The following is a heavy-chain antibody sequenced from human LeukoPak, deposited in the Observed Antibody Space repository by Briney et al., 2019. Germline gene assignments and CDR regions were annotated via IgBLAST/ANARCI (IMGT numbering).Heavy chain of an antibody. CDR2: INHSGST. V-gene: IGHV4-34*01. D-gene: IGHD3-10*01. CDR1: GGSFSGYY. CDR3: ARERPPYYYGSGSYRAFDI. Sequence: PSETLSLTCAVYGGSFSGYYWSWIRQPPGKGLERIGEINHSGSTNYNPSLKSRVTISVDTSKNQFSLKLSSVTAADTAVYYCARERPPYYYGSGSYRAFDIWGQGTMVTVSS. J-gene: IGHJ3*02.